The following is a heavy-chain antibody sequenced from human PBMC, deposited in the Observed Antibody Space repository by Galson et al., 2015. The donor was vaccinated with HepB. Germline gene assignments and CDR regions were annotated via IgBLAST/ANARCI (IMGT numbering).Heavy chain of an antibody. CDR3: AKDRWATTYNFDT. Sequence: SLRLSCATSGFTFSSFGMHWVRQAPGKGLEWVAASSHHGTNRDYADSVKGRFTISRDDPENTLYLQMDSLRVDDTAVYYCAKDRWATTYNFDTWGQGTLVTVPS. CDR2: SSHHGTNR. CDR1: GFTFSSFG. D-gene: IGHD1-26*01. V-gene: IGHV3-30*18. J-gene: IGHJ3*02.